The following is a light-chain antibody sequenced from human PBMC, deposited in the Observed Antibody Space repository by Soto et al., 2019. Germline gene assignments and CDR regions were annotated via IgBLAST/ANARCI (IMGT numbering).Light chain of an antibody. CDR3: QVWDSSSDLAV. V-gene: IGLV3-21*04. CDR1: NIGSKS. Sequence: SYELTQPPSVSVAPGKTARITCGGNNIGSKSVHWYQQKPGQAPVLVIYYDDDRPSGIPERFSGSNSGNTATLTISRVEAGDEADYYCQVWDSSSDLAVFGVGTQLTVL. J-gene: IGLJ7*01. CDR2: YDD.